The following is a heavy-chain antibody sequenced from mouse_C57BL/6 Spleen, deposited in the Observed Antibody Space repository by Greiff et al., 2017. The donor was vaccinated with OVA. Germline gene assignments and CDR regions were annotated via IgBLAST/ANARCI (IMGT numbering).Heavy chain of an antibody. CDR2: ISNGGGST. CDR3: ARGYYGNLWYFDV. J-gene: IGHJ1*03. D-gene: IGHD2-1*01. CDR1: GFTFSDYY. Sequence: DVMLVESGGGLVQPGGSLKLSCAASGFTFSDYYMYWVRQTPEKRLEWVAYISNGGGSTYYPDTVKGRFTISRDNAKNTLYLQMSRLKSEDTAMYYCARGYYGNLWYFDVWGTGTTVTVSS. V-gene: IGHV5-12*01.